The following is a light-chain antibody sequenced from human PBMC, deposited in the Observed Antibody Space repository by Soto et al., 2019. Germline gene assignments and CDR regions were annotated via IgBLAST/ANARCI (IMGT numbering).Light chain of an antibody. J-gene: IGKJ4*01. Sequence: EVGMTHSPATLSVSPGERATLSCRASRGIGSTLAWYQQKPGQTPRLLIYDTSTRATGVPGRFIGSRSGTEFTLTITSLQSEDFAIYYCQHYVTWPLAFGGGTRVENK. V-gene: IGKV3-15*01. CDR1: RGIGST. CDR2: DTS. CDR3: QHYVTWPLA.